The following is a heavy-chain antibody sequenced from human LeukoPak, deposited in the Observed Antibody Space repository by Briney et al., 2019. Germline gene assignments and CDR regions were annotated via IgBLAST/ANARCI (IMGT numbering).Heavy chain of an antibody. J-gene: IGHJ4*02. D-gene: IGHD3-22*01. CDR1: GFTFSSYS. CDR3: ARVGDSSGYYIAY. V-gene: IGHV3-21*01. Sequence: GGSLRLSCAASGFTFSSYSMNWVRQAPGKGLEWVSSMSSGSSYTYYADSVKGRFTISRDNAKNSLYLQMNSLGAEDTAVYYCARVGDSSGYYIAYWGQGTLVTVSS. CDR2: MSSGSSYT.